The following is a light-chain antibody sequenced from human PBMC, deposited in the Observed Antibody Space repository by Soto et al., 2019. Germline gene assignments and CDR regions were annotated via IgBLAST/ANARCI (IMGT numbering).Light chain of an antibody. CDR3: QEYGSSRT. CDR1: QSVSSSY. CDR2: GAS. Sequence: EIVLTQSPGTLSLSPGERATLSCRASQSVSSSYLAWYQQKPGQAPRLLIYGASSRATGIPDRFSGSGSGTDFTLTISRLGPEDFALYYCQEYGSSRTFGQGTKV. V-gene: IGKV3-20*01. J-gene: IGKJ1*01.